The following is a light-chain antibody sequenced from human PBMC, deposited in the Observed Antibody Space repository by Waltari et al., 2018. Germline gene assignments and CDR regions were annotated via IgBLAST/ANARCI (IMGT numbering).Light chain of an antibody. Sequence: QSALTQPASVSGSPGQSLTISFTATISHVGGYHYVSWYQQHPGKAPKLMIYDVSKRPSGVSNRFSGSKSGNTASLTISGLQAEDEADYYCSSYTSSSTKVFGTGTKVTVL. CDR1: ISHVGGYHY. J-gene: IGLJ1*01. CDR3: SSYTSSSTKV. V-gene: IGLV2-14*01. CDR2: DVS.